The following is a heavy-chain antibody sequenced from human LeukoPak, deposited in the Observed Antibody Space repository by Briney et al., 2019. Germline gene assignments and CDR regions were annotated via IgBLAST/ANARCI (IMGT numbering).Heavy chain of an antibody. CDR2: ISWNGAYI. D-gene: IGHD6-19*01. Sequence: TGKSLRLSCATSGFTFDGYGMHWVRQPPGKGLEWISGISWNGAYIRYADSVKGRFTVSRDNAKNSLYLQMNSLRAEDTGVYYCAGSGWQVYLDYWGQGALVTVSS. CDR3: AGSGWQVYLDY. CDR1: GFTFDGYG. V-gene: IGHV3-9*01. J-gene: IGHJ4*02.